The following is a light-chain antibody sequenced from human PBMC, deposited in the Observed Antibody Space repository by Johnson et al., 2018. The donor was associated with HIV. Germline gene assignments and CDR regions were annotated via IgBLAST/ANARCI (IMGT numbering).Light chain of an antibody. V-gene: IGLV1-51*02. CDR1: SSNIGNNY. CDR2: ENN. CDR3: GTLDSSLSVYV. Sequence: QAVLTQPPSVSAAPGQKVTISCSGSSSNIGNNYVSWYQQLPGTAPKLLIYENNKRPSEIPARFSGPKSGTSATLGITALQTGDEADCYCGTLDSSLSVYVFGTGTKVTVL. J-gene: IGLJ1*01.